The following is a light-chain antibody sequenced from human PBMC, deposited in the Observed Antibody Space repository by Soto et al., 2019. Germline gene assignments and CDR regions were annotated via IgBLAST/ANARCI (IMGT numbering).Light chain of an antibody. CDR2: GAS. CDR1: QSVSSN. Sequence: EIVMTQSPATLSVSQGERATLSCRASQSVSSNLAWYQQKPGQAPRLLIYGASTRATGIPARFSGSGYGTEFTLTISSLQSEDFAVYYCQQYNNWPLYTFGQGTKLEIK. CDR3: QQYNNWPLYT. J-gene: IGKJ2*01. V-gene: IGKV3-15*01.